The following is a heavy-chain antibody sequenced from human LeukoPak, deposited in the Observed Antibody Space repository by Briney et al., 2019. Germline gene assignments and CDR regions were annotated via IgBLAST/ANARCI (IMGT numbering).Heavy chain of an antibody. Sequence: SVKVSCKASGGTFSSYAISWLRQAPGQGLEWMGGIISIFGTANYAQKFQGRVTITTDESTSTAYMELSSLRSEDTAVYYCARTSARDSSGYYSYYFDYWGQGTLVTVSS. V-gene: IGHV1-69*05. CDR3: ARTSARDSSGYYSYYFDY. CDR1: GGTFSSYA. D-gene: IGHD3-22*01. J-gene: IGHJ4*02. CDR2: IISIFGTA.